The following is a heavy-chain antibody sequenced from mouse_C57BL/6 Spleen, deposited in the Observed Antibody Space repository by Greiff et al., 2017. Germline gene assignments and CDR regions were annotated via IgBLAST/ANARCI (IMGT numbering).Heavy chain of an antibody. V-gene: IGHV1-42*01. Sequence: VQLQQSGPELVKPGASVKISCKASGYSFTGYYMNWVKQSPEKSLEWIGEINPSTGGTTYNQKFKAKATLTVDKSSSTAYMQLKSLTSEDSAVYYCARGDDGYYAAMDYWGQGTSVTVSS. CDR1: GYSFTGYY. CDR2: INPSTGGT. D-gene: IGHD2-3*01. CDR3: ARGDDGYYAAMDY. J-gene: IGHJ4*01.